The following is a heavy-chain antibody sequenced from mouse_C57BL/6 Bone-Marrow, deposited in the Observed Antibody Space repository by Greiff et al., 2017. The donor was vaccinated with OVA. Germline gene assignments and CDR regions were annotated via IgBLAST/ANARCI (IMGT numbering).Heavy chain of an antibody. CDR3: AREGGTGDYFDD. CDR2: ISYDGSN. J-gene: IGHJ2*01. CDR1: GYSITSGYY. Sequence: DVQLQESGPGLVKPSQSLSLTCSVTGYSITSGYYWNWIRQFPGNKLEWMGYISYDGSNNYNPSLKNRISITRDTSKNQFFLKLNSGTAEDTASYCCAREGGTGDYFDDWGQGTTLTVSS. V-gene: IGHV3-6*01. D-gene: IGHD4-1*01.